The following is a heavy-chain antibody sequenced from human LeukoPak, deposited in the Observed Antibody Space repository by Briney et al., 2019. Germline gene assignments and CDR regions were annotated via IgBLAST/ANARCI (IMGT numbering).Heavy chain of an antibody. CDR3: ARDGRSSSSLNL. D-gene: IGHD6-6*01. CDR1: GFTFSSFE. J-gene: IGHJ5*02. V-gene: IGHV3-48*03. Sequence: PGGSLRLSCTASGFTFSSFEMNWVRQAPGKGLEWVSYINFGGNTMYYTDSVKGRFTISRDNAKNSLYLQMNSLRAEDTAVYYYARDGRSSSSLNLWGQGTRVTVSS. CDR2: INFGGNTM.